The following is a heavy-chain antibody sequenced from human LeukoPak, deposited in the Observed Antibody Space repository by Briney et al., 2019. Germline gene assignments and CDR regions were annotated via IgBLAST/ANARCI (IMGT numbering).Heavy chain of an antibody. CDR2: INHSGSI. CDR1: GGSFSVYS. V-gene: IGHV4-34*01. Sequence: SETLSLTCAVYGGSFSVYSWTWIRPPPGKGLEWIGEINHSGSINYKPSLKSRVTISLDTSKNLLSLKLRSVTAGDTAVYYCARERGRPIFGVVKHWFDPWGQGKLVTVSS. D-gene: IGHD3-3*01. J-gene: IGHJ5*02. CDR3: ARERGRPIFGVVKHWFDP.